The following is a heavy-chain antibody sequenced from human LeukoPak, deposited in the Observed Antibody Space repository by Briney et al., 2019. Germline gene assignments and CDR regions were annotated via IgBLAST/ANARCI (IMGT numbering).Heavy chain of an antibody. CDR1: GFTFSTYE. Sequence: GGSLRLSCAASGFTFSTYEMNWVRQAPGKGLEWLSYITGSGSTKYYADSVRGRFTISRDNSKNSLCLQINSLRAEGTAVYYCARLLDISDHWGQGTLVTVSS. D-gene: IGHD3-22*01. CDR3: ARLLDISDH. J-gene: IGHJ4*02. V-gene: IGHV3-48*03. CDR2: ITGSGSTK.